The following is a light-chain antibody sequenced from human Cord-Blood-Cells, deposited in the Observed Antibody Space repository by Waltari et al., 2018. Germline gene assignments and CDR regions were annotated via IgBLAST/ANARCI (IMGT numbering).Light chain of an antibody. Sequence: QSALTPPAYVSGSPGQSITISCTGTRSDVGSYTLVSWDQQHPGKAPKLMIYEGSKLPSGVSNRFSGAKSGNTASLTISGLQAEDEADYYCCSYAGSSTWVFGGGTKLTVL. V-gene: IGLV2-23*01. CDR2: EGS. CDR1: RSDVGSYTL. J-gene: IGLJ3*02. CDR3: CSYAGSSTWV.